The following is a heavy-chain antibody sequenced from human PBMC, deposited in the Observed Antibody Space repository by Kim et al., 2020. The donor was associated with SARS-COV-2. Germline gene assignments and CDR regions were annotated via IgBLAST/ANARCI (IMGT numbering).Heavy chain of an antibody. CDR2: IGAYNGHT. D-gene: IGHD3-10*01. J-gene: IGHJ5*02. CDR1: GYIFSNSG. CDR3: VRDEGRGEDCFDP. Sequence: ASVKVSCKASGYIFSNSGVSWVRQAPGQGLEWMGWIGAYNGHTNYGRKAQGRLTLTTDTSTSTAYMELRSLRIDDTAVYYCVRDEGRGEDCFDPWGQGTLVIVSS. V-gene: IGHV1-18*04.